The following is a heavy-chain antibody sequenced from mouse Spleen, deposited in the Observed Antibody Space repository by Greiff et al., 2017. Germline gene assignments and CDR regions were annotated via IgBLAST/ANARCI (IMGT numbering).Heavy chain of an antibody. CDR2: INPNNGGT. Sequence: EVKLMESGPELVKPGASVKISCKASGYTFTDYYMNWVKQSHGKSLEWIGDINPNNGGTSYNQKFKGKATLTVDKSSSTAYMELRSLTSEDSAVYYCAPTGPWFAYWGQGTLVTVSA. J-gene: IGHJ3*01. CDR1: GYTFTDYY. V-gene: IGHV1-26*01. D-gene: IGHD4-1*02. CDR3: APTGPWFAY.